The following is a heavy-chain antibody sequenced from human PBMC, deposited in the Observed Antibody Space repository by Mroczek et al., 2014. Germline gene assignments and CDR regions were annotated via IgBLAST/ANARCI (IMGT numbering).Heavy chain of an antibody. J-gene: IGHJ6*02. Sequence: QVQLQESGPGLVKPSETLSLTCTVSGGSISSYYWSWIRQPPGKGLEWIGYIYYSGSTNYNPSLKSRVTISVDTSKNQFSLKLSSVTAADTAVYYCARVGGYCSSTSCYNVVSPSKYYYYGMDVWGQGTTVTVSS. CDR3: ARVGGYCSSTSCYNVVSPSKYYYYGMDV. CDR1: GGSISSYY. CDR2: IYYSGST. V-gene: IGHV4-59*01. D-gene: IGHD2-2*02.